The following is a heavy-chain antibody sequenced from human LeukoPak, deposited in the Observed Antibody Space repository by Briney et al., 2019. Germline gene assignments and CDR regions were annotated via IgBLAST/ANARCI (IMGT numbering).Heavy chain of an antibody. CDR2: IYYSGST. CDR3: AREAFEEFWFDP. J-gene: IGHJ5*02. CDR1: GGSISSGDYY. D-gene: IGHD3-10*01. V-gene: IGHV4-61*08. Sequence: SETLSLTCTVSGGSISSGDYYWSWIRQPPGKGLEWIGYIYYSGSTNYNPSLKSRVTISVDTSKNQFSLKLSSVTAADTAVYYCAREAFEEFWFDPWGQGTLVTVSS.